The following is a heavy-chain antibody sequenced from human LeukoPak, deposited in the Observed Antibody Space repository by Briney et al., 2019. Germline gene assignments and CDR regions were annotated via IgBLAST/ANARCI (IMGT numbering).Heavy chain of an antibody. D-gene: IGHD3-3*01. J-gene: IGHJ5*02. CDR3: ARVFSYPLRAPFDP. V-gene: IGHV4-34*01. CDR1: GGSFSGYY. CDR2: IDHSGST. Sequence: SETLSLTCAVYGGSFSGYYWSWIRQPPGKGLEWIGEIDHSGSTNYNPSLKSRVTISVDTSKNQFSLKLSSVTAADTAVYYCARVFSYPLRAPFDPWGQGTLVTVSS.